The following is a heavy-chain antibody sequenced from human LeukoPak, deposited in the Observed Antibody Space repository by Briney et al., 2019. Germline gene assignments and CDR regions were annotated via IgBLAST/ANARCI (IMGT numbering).Heavy chain of an antibody. CDR2: TSYNGSVN. Sequence: GRSLRLSCVGSGFTFGHVALHWVRQAPGKGLEWVAVTSYNGSVNFYADSVRGRFTISRDNSKNTLFLLISSLRVEDTAVYYCARMALLTGGIPSGFIYWGQGTLVTVSS. CDR1: GFTFGHVA. J-gene: IGHJ4*02. V-gene: IGHV3-30-3*01. D-gene: IGHD3-9*01. CDR3: ARMALLTGGIPSGFIY.